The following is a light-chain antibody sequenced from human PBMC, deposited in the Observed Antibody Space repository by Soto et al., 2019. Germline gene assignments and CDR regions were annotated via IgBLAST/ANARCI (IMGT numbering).Light chain of an antibody. Sequence: DIQMTQSPSSLSASVGDRVTITCRASQGISSYLNWYQQKPGKAPKLLIYAASSLQSGVPSRFSGSGSGTDFTLTISSLQPEDFATYYCQQSYNTPPLTFGGGTKVDIK. CDR3: QQSYNTPPLT. J-gene: IGKJ4*01. V-gene: IGKV1-39*01. CDR2: AAS. CDR1: QGISSY.